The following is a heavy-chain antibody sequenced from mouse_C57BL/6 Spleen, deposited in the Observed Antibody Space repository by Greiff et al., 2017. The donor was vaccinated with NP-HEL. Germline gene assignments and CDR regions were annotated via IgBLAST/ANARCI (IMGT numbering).Heavy chain of an antibody. V-gene: IGHV5-9*01. CDR2: ISGGGGNT. J-gene: IGHJ2*01. CDR1: GFTFSSYT. CDR3: ARPQLGRFDY. Sequence: EVKLVESGGGLVKPGGSLKLSCAASGFTFSSYTMSWVRQTPEKRLEWVATISGGGGNTYYPDSVKGRFTISRDNAKNTLYLQMSSLRSEDTALYYCARPQLGRFDYWGQGTTLTVSS. D-gene: IGHD4-1*02.